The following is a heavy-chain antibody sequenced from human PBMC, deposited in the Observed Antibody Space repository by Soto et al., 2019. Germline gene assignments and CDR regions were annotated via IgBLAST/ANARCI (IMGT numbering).Heavy chain of an antibody. CDR1: GGSFSGYY. CDR2: INHSGST. D-gene: IGHD3-3*01. J-gene: IGHJ4*02. CDR3: ARLGGYYQALDH. Sequence: SETLSLTCAVYGGSFSGYYWSWIRQPPGKGLEWIGEINHSGSTNYNPSLKSRVTISVDRSQNQVSLNLTSVTAADTAVYYCARLGGYYQALDHWSQGTLVTVSS. V-gene: IGHV4-34*01.